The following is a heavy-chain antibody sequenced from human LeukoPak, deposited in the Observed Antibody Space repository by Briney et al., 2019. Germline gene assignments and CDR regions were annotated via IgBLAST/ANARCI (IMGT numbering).Heavy chain of an antibody. D-gene: IGHD5-24*01. CDR2: INHSGST. J-gene: IGHJ4*02. Sequence: KPSETLSLTCAVYGGSFSGYYWSWIRQPPGKGLEWIGEINHSGSTNYNPSLESRVTISVDTSKNQFSLKLSSVTAADTAVYYCARGARWLPKYYFDYWGQGTLVTVSS. CDR1: GGSFSGYY. V-gene: IGHV4-34*01. CDR3: ARGARWLPKYYFDY.